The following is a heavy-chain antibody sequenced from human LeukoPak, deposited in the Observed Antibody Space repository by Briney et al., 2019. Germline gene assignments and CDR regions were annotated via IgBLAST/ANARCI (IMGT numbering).Heavy chain of an antibody. J-gene: IGHJ4*02. CDR1: GFTVSSNY. CDR2: ISGSGSNT. CDR3: AKDVRGYNRPFDY. D-gene: IGHD3-10*02. Sequence: GGSLRLSCAASGFTVSSNYMSWVRQAPGKGLEWDSAISGSGSNTYYADSVKGRFTISRDNSKNTLYLQMNSLGAEDTALYYCAKDVRGYNRPFDYWGQGTLVTVSS. V-gene: IGHV3-23*01.